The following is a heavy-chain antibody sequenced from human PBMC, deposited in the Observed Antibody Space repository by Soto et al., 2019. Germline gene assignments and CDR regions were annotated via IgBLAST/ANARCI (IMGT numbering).Heavy chain of an antibody. CDR3: ARVSDSGSST. V-gene: IGHV1-2*02. D-gene: IGHD1-26*01. CDR2: INPNSGGT. CDR1: GYTFTGYY. Sequence: GASVKVSCKASGYTFTGYYMHWVRQAPGQGLEWMGWINPNSGGTNYAQKFQGRATMTRDTSISTAYMELSRLRSDDTAVYYCARVSDSGSSTWGQGTLVTVSS. J-gene: IGHJ5*02.